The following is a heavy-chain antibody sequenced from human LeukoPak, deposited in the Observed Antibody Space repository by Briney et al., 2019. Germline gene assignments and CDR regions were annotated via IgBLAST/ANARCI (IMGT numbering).Heavy chain of an antibody. CDR2: IRNSGTHV. CDR1: GFPFHTFG. CDR3: ARDGSYDFWSRNYYMDV. Sequence: GGSLRLSCAASGFPFHTFGMSWVRQAPGKGLEWVSSIRNSGTHVYYADSLKGRFTISRDNARNSLYLQMNSLRAEDTAVYYCARDGSYDFWSRNYYMDVWGKGTTVTVSS. V-gene: IGHV3-21*01. J-gene: IGHJ6*03. D-gene: IGHD3-3*01.